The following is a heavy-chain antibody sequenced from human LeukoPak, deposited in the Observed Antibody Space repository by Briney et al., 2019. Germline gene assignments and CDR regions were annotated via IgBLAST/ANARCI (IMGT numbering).Heavy chain of an antibody. V-gene: IGHV7-4-1*02. J-gene: IGHJ6*03. CDR1: GYTFTSYS. CDR3: ARVGVAVAGIGIWYYYYYMDV. CDR2: INTNTGNP. D-gene: IGHD6-19*01. Sequence: GASVKVSCKTSGYTFTSYSINWVRQAPGQGLEWMGWINTNTGNPTYAQGFTGRYVFSLDTSVSTAYLQISGLKAEDTAVYYCARVGVAVAGIGIWYYYYYMDVWGKGTTVTVSS.